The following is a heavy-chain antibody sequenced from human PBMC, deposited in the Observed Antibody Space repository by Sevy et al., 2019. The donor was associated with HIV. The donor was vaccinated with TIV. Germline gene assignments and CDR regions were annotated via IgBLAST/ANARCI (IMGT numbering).Heavy chain of an antibody. J-gene: IGHJ5*02. CDR1: GSIFSSYG. V-gene: IGHV3-30*18. D-gene: IGHD2-15*01. Sequence: GGSLRLSCVASGSIFSSYGMHWVRQAPGKGLEGVAVIPFIGSHEFYADSVKGRFTISRDDSKNPLYLQMNSLNSEDTAVYYCAKDSRSCTTGSCSLYPLSNWFDPWGQGTRVTVSS. CDR2: IPFIGSHE. CDR3: AKDSRSCTTGSCSLYPLSNWFDP.